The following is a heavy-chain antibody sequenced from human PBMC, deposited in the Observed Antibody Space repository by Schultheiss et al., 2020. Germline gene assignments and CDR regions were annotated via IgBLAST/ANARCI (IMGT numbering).Heavy chain of an antibody. CDR3: ARALYYYDSSGPTPGWYFDL. CDR2: INHSGST. D-gene: IGHD3-22*01. V-gene: IGHV4-4*02. Sequence: SETLSLTCAVFGGSISSSNWWSWVRQPPGKGLEWIGEINHSGSTNYNPSLKSRVTISVDTSKNQFSLKLSSVTAADTAVYYCARALYYYDSSGPTPGWYFDLWGRGTLVTVSS. CDR1: GGSISSSNW. J-gene: IGHJ2*01.